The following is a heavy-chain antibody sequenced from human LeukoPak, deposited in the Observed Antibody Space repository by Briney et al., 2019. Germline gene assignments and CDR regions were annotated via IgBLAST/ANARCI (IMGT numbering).Heavy chain of an antibody. CDR2: IILIFGTA. CDR3: ARVESSTWYVSDY. CDR1: GGTFSSYA. V-gene: IGHV1-69*05. J-gene: IGHJ4*02. Sequence: ASVKVSCKASGGTFSSYAISWVRQAPGQGLEWMGGIILIFGTATYAQKFPGRVRMTRDTSTSTVYMELSSLRSEDTAVYYCARVESSTWYVSDYWGQGTLVPLSS. D-gene: IGHD6-13*01.